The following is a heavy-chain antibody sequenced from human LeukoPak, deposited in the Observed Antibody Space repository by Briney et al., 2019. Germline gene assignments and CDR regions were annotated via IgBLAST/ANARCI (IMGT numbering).Heavy chain of an antibody. CDR3: ARGTRRGYSYGYYYYYGMDV. J-gene: IGHJ6*02. Sequence: PSETLSLTCAVYGGSFSGYYWSWIRQPPGRGLEWIGEINHSGSTNYNPSLKSRVTISVDTSKNQFSLKLSSVTAADTAVYYCARGTRRGYSYGYYYYYGMDVWGQGTTVTVSS. V-gene: IGHV4-34*01. CDR1: GGSFSGYY. CDR2: INHSGST. D-gene: IGHD5-18*01.